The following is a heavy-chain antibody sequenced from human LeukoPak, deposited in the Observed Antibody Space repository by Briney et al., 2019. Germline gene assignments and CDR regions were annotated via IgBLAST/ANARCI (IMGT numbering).Heavy chain of an antibody. D-gene: IGHD2-21*02. Sequence: ATVKVPCKASGFTFTGFYLHWVRQAPGHGLGWMGWINPNSGGTNYAQKFQGRVTMTRDTSISTAYMELSRLRSDDTAVYYCARGTYCGGDCIGNWGQGTLVIVSS. V-gene: IGHV1-2*02. CDR3: ARGTYCGGDCIGN. CDR2: INPNSGGT. CDR1: GFTFTGFY. J-gene: IGHJ4*02.